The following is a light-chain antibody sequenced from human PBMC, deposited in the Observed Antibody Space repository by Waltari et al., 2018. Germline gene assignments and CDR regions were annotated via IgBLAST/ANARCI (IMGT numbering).Light chain of an antibody. CDR3: QQYYSHPLT. J-gene: IGKJ3*01. CDR1: QSVLYSSNNKNQ. V-gene: IGKV4-1*01. CDR2: WAS. Sequence: DIVMTQSPDSLAVSLGERATLNCKSSQSVLYSSNNKNQLAWYQQKPGQPPKLRIYWASTRESGVPDRFSGSGSGTDFTLTISSLQAEDVAVYYCQQYYSHPLTFGPGTKVDIK.